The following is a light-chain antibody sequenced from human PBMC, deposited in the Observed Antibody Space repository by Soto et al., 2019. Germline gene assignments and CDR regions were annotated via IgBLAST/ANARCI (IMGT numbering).Light chain of an antibody. CDR2: GAS. CDR1: QSVTSNY. J-gene: IGKJ1*01. CDR3: QHYITSLTT. Sequence: EIVLKQSPGTLSLSKGERATLSCGASQSVTSNYLAWYQQKPGQAPRLLIYGASRRATGVPDRFIGSGSGTDFTLTISRLEPEDFAVYYCQHYITSLTTFGQGTKVDIK. V-gene: IGKV3-20*01.